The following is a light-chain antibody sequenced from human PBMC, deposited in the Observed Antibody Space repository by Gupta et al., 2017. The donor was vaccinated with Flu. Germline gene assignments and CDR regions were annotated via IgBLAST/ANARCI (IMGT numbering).Light chain of an antibody. CDR3: QQRSSWPLT. V-gene: IGKV3-11*01. CDR1: QTISSQ. Sequence: VLTQSPGTLSSSPGERVTLSCRASQTISSQLAWYQQKPGQPPRLLICDASNRATAIPARFSGSGSGTEFTLTITSLEPEDFAVYYCQQRSSWPLTFGGGTKVEI. CDR2: DAS. J-gene: IGKJ4*01.